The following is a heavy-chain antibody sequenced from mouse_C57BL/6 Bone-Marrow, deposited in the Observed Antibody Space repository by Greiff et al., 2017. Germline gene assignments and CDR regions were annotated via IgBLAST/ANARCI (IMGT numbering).Heavy chain of an antibody. CDR3: AREGTYDV. Sequence: EVMLVESGGGLVKPGGSLKLSCAASGFTFSSYAMSWVRQTPEKRLEWVATISDGGSYTYYPDNVKGRFTISRDNAKNNLYLQMSHLKSEDTAMYYCAREGTYDVWGTGTTVTVSS. V-gene: IGHV5-4*01. J-gene: IGHJ1*03. CDR2: ISDGGSYT. D-gene: IGHD3-3*01. CDR1: GFTFSSYA.